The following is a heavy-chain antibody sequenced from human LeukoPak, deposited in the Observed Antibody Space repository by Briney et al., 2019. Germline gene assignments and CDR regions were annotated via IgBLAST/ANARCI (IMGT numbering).Heavy chain of an antibody. CDR1: GYTFTSYD. V-gene: IGHV1-18*01. D-gene: IGHD3-16*02. Sequence: ASVKVSCKASGYTFTSYDISWVRQAPGQGLEWMGWISAYNGNTNYAQKLQGRVTMTTDTSTSTAYMELRSLRSDDTAVYYCARAYDYVWGSYRYCSFEYWGQGTLVTVSS. J-gene: IGHJ4*02. CDR2: ISAYNGNT. CDR3: ARAYDYVWGSYRYCSFEY.